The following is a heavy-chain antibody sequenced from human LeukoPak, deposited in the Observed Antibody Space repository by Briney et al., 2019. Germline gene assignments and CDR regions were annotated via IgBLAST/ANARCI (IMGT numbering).Heavy chain of an antibody. J-gene: IGHJ4*02. V-gene: IGHV4-39*07. D-gene: IGHD3-10*01. CDR3: ARESMVWGVIADFDY. CDR2: IYYSGST. Sequence: SETLSLTCTVSGGSISSSSYYWGWIRQPPGKGLEWIGSIYYSGSTYYNPSLKSRVTISVDTSKNQFSLKLSSVTAADTAVYYCARESMVWGVIADFDYWGQGTLVTVSS. CDR1: GGSISSSSYY.